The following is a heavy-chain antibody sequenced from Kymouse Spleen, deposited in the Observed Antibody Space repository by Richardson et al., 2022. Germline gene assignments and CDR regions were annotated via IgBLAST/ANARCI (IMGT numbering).Heavy chain of an antibody. J-gene: IGHJ6*02. V-gene: IGHV3-33*01. CDR2: IWYDGSNK. Sequence: QVQLVESGGGVVQPGRSLRLSCAASGFTFSSYGMHWVRQAPGKGLEWVAVIWYDGSNKYYADSVKGRFTISRDNSKNTLYLQMNSLRAEDTAVYYCARNSIAAPDYGMDVWGQGTTVTVSS. D-gene: IGHD6-6*01. CDR1: GFTFSSYG. CDR3: ARNSIAAPDYGMDV.